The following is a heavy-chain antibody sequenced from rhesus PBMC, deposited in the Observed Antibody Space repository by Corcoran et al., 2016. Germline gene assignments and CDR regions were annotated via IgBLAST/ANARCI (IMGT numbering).Heavy chain of an antibody. J-gene: IGHJ4*01. D-gene: IGHD3-34*01. V-gene: IGHV4-99*01. CDR2: ISGRSGST. Sequence: QVQLQESGPGLVKPSETLSLTCAVSGYSISSGYYWGWIRQPPGKGLEYMGEISGRSGSTYYNPSLKRRVTISKDTSKNQFSLKLSSVTAADTAVYYCARHPNFANCDYWGQGVLVTVSS. CDR1: GYSISSGYY. CDR3: ARHPNFANCDY.